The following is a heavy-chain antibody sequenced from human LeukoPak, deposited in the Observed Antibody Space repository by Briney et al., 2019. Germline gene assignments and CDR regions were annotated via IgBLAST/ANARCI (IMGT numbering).Heavy chain of an antibody. CDR2: ISSSSSYI. D-gene: IGHD3-22*01. CDR3: ARDGRDSSGYFDY. Sequence: GGSLRLSCAASGFTFISYSMNWVRQAPGKGLEWVSSISSSSSYIYYADSVKGRFTISIDNAKNSLYLQMNSLRAEDTAVYYCARDGRDSSGYFDYWGQGTLVTVSS. V-gene: IGHV3-21*01. J-gene: IGHJ4*02. CDR1: GFTFISYS.